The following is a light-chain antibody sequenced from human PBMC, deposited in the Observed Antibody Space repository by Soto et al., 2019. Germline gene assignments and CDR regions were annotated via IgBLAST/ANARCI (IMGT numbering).Light chain of an antibody. J-gene: IGLJ2*01. V-gene: IGLV2-14*03. Sequence: QSVLTQPAFVSGSPGRSVTISCTGTSTDVGGFNYVSWYQHLPGRAPKLIIYDVTNRPSGISYRFSASKSGRTASLTISGLQAEDEADYYCSSYSSSTTHVVFGGGTKVTVL. CDR1: STDVGGFNY. CDR2: DVT. CDR3: SSYSSSTTHVV.